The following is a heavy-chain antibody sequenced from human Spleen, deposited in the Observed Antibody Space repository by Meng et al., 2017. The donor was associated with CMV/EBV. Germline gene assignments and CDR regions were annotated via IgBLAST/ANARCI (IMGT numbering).Heavy chain of an antibody. CDR3: ARERLYQPLWGDALDI. D-gene: IGHD2-2*01. J-gene: IGHJ3*02. Sequence: FTVSTYTLHWVRQAPGKGLEWVASISSSRSYINYADSVKGRFTISRDNAKNSLYLQLSSLRADDTAVYYCARERLYQPLWGDALDIWGQGTMVTVSS. V-gene: IGHV3-21*01. CDR2: ISSSRSYI. CDR1: FTVSTYT.